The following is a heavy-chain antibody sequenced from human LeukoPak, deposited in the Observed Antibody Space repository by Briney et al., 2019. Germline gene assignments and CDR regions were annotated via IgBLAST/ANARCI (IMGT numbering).Heavy chain of an antibody. V-gene: IGHV3-30-3*01. CDR3: AKHSGYAFDY. D-gene: IGHD5-12*01. J-gene: IGHJ4*02. CDR1: GFTFSSYA. Sequence: GGSLRLSCAASGFTFSSYAMHWVRQAPGKGLEWVAFISSDGSNKYYTDSARGRFTISRDNAKNSLYLQMNSLRAEDTAVYYCAKHSGYAFDYWGQGTLVTVSS. CDR2: ISSDGSNK.